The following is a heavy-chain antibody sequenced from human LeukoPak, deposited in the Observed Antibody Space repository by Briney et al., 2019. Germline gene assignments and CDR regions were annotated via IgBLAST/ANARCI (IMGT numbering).Heavy chain of an antibody. J-gene: IGHJ4*02. V-gene: IGHV3-30-3*01. CDR1: GLTFSSYA. CDR3: ARDPLNVLRFLEWFGYYFDY. Sequence: GRSLRLSCAASGLTFSSYAMHWVRQAPGKGLEWVAVISYDGSNKYYADSVKGRFTISRDNSKNTLYLQMNSLRAEDTAVYYCARDPLNVLRFLEWFGYYFDYWGQGTLVTVSS. CDR2: ISYDGSNK. D-gene: IGHD3-3*01.